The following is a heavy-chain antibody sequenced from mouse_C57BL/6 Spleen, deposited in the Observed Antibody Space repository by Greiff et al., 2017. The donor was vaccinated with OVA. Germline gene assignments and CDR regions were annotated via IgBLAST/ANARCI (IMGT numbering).Heavy chain of an antibody. CDR3: ARSYGSSYGDAMDY. J-gene: IGHJ4*01. D-gene: IGHD1-1*01. Sequence: VKVVESGPELVKPGASVKISCKASGYAFSSSWMNWVKQRPGKGLEWIGRIYPGDGDTNYNGKFKGKATLTAVKSSSTAYMQLSSLTSEDSAVYFCARSYGSSYGDAMDYWGQGTSVTVSS. V-gene: IGHV1-82*01. CDR1: GYAFSSSW. CDR2: IYPGDGDT.